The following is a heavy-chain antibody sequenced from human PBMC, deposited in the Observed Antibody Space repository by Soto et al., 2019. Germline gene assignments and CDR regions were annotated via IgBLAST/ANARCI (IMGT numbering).Heavy chain of an antibody. CDR2: IYNSGNT. Sequence: SETLSLTCAVSGGSISSGFYSWSWIRQPPGQGLEWIGYIYNSGNTYYNPSLMSRVTISVDRSQNHSSLKLTSVTAADTAVYYCARGSDGVWNWFDPWGQGTQVTV. D-gene: IGHD2-21*02. V-gene: IGHV4-30-2*01. CDR1: GGSISSGFYS. J-gene: IGHJ5*02. CDR3: ARGSDGVWNWFDP.